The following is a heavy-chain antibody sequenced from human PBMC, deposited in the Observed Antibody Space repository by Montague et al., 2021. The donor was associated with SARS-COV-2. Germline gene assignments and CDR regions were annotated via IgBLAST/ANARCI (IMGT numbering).Heavy chain of an antibody. CDR1: GGSIDSYY. V-gene: IGHV4-59*01. CDR2: IYYRGTT. J-gene: IGHJ5*02. CDR3: ARELQYYWFDP. Sequence: SETLSLTCTVSGGSIDSYYWSWLRQPPGKGLEWIGYIYYRGTTNYNPSLESRVTMSVDTSKNQFSLNLSSVTAADTAMYYCARELQYYWFDPWGQGTLVTVSS. D-gene: IGHD4-11*01.